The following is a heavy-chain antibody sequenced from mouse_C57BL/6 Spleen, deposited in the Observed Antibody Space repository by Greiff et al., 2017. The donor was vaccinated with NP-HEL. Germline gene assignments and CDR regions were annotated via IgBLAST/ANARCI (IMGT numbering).Heavy chain of an antibody. Sequence: QVQLQQSGAELVKPGASVKISCKASGYAFSSYWMNWVKQRPGQGLEWIGQIYPGDGDTNYNGKFKGKATLTADKSSSTAYMQLSSLTSEDSAVYFCARRENWDCFDYWGQGTTLTVSS. CDR1: GYAFSSYW. D-gene: IGHD4-1*01. CDR2: IYPGDGDT. J-gene: IGHJ2*01. CDR3: ARRENWDCFDY. V-gene: IGHV1-80*01.